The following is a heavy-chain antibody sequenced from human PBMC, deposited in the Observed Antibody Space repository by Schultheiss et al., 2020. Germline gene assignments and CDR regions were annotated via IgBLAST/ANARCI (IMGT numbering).Heavy chain of an antibody. D-gene: IGHD3-3*01. Sequence: GGSLRLSCAASGFTFSNAWMNWVRQAPGKGLEWVGRIKSKTDGGTTEYAASVKGRFTISRDDSKSIAYLQMNSLKTEDTAVYYCTRVGPLGYDFWSGYYSSIYYYYYMDVWGKGTTVTVSS. CDR3: TRVGPLGYDFWSGYYSSIYYYYYMDV. V-gene: IGHV3-15*07. J-gene: IGHJ6*03. CDR1: GFTFSNAW. CDR2: IKSKTDGGTT.